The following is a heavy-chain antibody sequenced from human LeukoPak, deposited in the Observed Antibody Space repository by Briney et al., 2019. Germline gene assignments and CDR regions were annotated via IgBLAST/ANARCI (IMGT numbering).Heavy chain of an antibody. V-gene: IGHV1-69*04. CDR1: GGTFSSNA. Sequence: GASVKVSCKASGGTFSSNAISWVRQAPGQGLEWMGRIIPIFGIANYAQKFQGRVTITADKSTSTAYMELSSLRSEDTAVYYCARGPPYYVILTGSIDPWGQGTLVTVSS. CDR3: ARGPPYYVILTGSIDP. CDR2: IIPIFGIA. J-gene: IGHJ5*02. D-gene: IGHD3-9*01.